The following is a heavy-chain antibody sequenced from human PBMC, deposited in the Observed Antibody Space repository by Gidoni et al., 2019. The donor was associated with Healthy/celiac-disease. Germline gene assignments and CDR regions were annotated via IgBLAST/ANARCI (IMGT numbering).Heavy chain of an antibody. V-gene: IGHV1-8*01. Sequence: QVQLVQSGAAVKKPGASVQLSWKASGYTFPSYDINWVRQATGQGLEWMGWMNPNSGNTGYAQKFQGRVTMTRNTSISTVYMELSSLRSEDTAVYYCARVYSSSWLNWIDPWGQGTLVTVSS. J-gene: IGHJ5*02. D-gene: IGHD6-13*01. CDR2: MNPNSGNT. CDR1: GYTFPSYD. CDR3: ARVYSSSWLNWIDP.